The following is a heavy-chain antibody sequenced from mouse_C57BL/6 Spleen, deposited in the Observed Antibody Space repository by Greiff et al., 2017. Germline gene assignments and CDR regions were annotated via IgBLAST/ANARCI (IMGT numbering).Heavy chain of an antibody. CDR2: LYPGSGNT. J-gene: IGHJ4*01. Sequence: QVQLQQSGAELVRPGASVKLSCKASGYTFTDYYINWVKQRPGQGLEWIARLYPGSGNTYYNEKFKGKATLTAEKSSSTAYMQLSSLTSEDSAVYFCARRTTVVATDYYAMDYWGQGTSVTVSS. D-gene: IGHD1-1*01. CDR3: ARRTTVVATDYYAMDY. V-gene: IGHV1-76*01. CDR1: GYTFTDYY.